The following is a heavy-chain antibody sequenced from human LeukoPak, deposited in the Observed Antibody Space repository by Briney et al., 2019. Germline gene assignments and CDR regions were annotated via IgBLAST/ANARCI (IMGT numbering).Heavy chain of an antibody. D-gene: IGHD1-26*01. J-gene: IGHJ6*03. V-gene: IGHV4-30-2*01. Sequence: SQTLSLTCTVSGGSISSGGYYWSWIRQPPGKGLEWIGYIHHSGSTQNNPSLKSRVTISVDWSKNQFSLKLSSVTAADTAVYYCARDLGSGSYYYYYMDVWGKGTTVTVSS. CDR3: ARDLGSGSYYYYYMDV. CDR2: IHHSGST. CDR1: GGSISSGGYY.